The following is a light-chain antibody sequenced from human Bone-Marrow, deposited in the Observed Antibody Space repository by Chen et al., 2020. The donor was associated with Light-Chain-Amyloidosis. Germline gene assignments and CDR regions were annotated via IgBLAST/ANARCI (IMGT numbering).Light chain of an antibody. V-gene: IGLV3-21*02. CDR1: NIGSTS. Sequence: SYVLTQPSSVSVAPGQTATIACGGNNIGSTSVHWYQQTPGQAPLLVVYDDSDRPSGIPERLSGADSGNTATLTSSRVVAGDEADYDCQVWDRSGDRPVFGGGTKLTVL. CDR3: QVWDRSGDRPV. CDR2: DDS. J-gene: IGLJ3*02.